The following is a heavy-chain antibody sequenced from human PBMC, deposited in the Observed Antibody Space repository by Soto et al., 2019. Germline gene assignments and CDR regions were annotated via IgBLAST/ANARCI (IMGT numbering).Heavy chain of an antibody. Sequence: QVQLQESGPGLVKPSETLSLTCTVSGGSISHYYWSWIRQPPGKGLEWIGYIYYSGSANYNPSLKRRVFIAVDTSKTQCSLKLSSVTAADTAVYFCAGGGSSWSGAWYFDLWGRGTLVTVSS. CDR3: AGGGSSWSGAWYFDL. CDR2: IYYSGSA. D-gene: IGHD6-13*01. CDR1: GGSISHYY. V-gene: IGHV4-59*01. J-gene: IGHJ2*01.